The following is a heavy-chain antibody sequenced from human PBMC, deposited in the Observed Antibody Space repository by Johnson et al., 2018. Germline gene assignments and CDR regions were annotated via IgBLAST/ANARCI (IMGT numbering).Heavy chain of an antibody. CDR3: AKDLSRGWYGEVSDAFDI. CDR1: GFTFDDYG. J-gene: IGHJ3*02. Sequence: VQLVESGGGVVRPGGSLRLSCAASGFTFDDYGMSWVRQAPGKGLEWGSGINWNGGSTYYADSVKGRFPISRDSSKNTLYLQMNSLRAEDTAVYYCAKDLSRGWYGEVSDAFDIWGQGTMVTVSS. D-gene: IGHD6-19*01. V-gene: IGHV3-20*04. CDR2: INWNGGST.